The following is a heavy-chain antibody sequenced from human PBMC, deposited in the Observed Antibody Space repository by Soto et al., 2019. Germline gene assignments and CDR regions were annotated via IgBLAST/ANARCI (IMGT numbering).Heavy chain of an antibody. D-gene: IGHD3-3*01. J-gene: IGHJ4*02. Sequence: SVKVSCKASGGTFSSYAISWVRQAPGQGLEWMGGIIPIFGTANYAQKFQGRVTITADESTSTAYMELSSLRSEDTAVYYCAREDFWSGYYTRGYYFDYWGQGTLVTVSS. CDR3: AREDFWSGYYTRGYYFDY. CDR2: IIPIFGTA. V-gene: IGHV1-69*13. CDR1: GGTFSSYA.